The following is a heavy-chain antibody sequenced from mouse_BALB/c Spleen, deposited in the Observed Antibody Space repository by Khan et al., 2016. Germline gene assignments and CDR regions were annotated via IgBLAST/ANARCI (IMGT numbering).Heavy chain of an antibody. J-gene: IGHJ2*01. D-gene: IGHD1-1*02. CDR2: INPSSGYT. Sequence: QVQLKQSAAELARPGASVKMSCKASGYIFTTYRMYWVKQRPGQGLEWIGHINPSSGYTEYNQKFKDKTTLTADKSSSTAYMQLSSLTSEDSVVYYCARSRWDYFDYWGQGTTLTVSS. CDR3: ARSRWDYFDY. CDR1: GYIFTTYR. V-gene: IGHV1-4*02.